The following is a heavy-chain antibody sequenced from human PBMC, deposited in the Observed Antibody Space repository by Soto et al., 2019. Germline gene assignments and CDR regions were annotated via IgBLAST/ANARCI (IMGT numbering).Heavy chain of an antibody. CDR3: ARIRGSGPYYYGSGSYHY. D-gene: IGHD3-10*01. Sequence: SETLSLTCTVSGGSVSSGSYYWSWIRQPPGKGLVWIGYIYYSGSTNYNPSLKSRVTISVDTSKNQFSLKLSSVTAADTAVYYCARIRGSGPYYYGSGSYHYWGQGTLVTVSS. CDR2: IYYSGST. V-gene: IGHV4-61*01. CDR1: GGSVSSGSYY. J-gene: IGHJ4*02.